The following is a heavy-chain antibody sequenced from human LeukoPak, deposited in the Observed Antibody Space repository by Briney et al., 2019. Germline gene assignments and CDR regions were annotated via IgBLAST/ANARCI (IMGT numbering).Heavy chain of an antibody. CDR2: ISGSGGAT. CDR1: GFTFSTFG. J-gene: IGHJ4*02. CDR3: ARDRYYYDSSGYYFY. V-gene: IGHV3-23*01. Sequence: GGTLRLSCAASGFTFSTFGMSWVRQAPGKGLEWVSAISGSGGATFYADSVKGRFTISRDSSKNTLYLQMNSLRAEDTAVYYCARDRYYYDSSGYYFYWGQGTLVTVSS. D-gene: IGHD3-22*01.